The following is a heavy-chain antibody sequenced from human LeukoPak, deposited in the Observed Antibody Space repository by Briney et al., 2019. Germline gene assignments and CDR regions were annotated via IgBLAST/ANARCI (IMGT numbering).Heavy chain of an antibody. CDR2: INHSGST. V-gene: IGHV4-34*01. CDR1: GGSFSGYY. J-gene: IGHJ4*02. Sequence: PSETLSLTCAVYGGSFSGYYWSWIRQPPGKGLEWIGEINHSGSTNYNPSLKSRVTISVDTSKNQFSLKLSSVTAADTAVYYCARGGVGSGSYYNLIYFDYWGQGTLVTVSS. D-gene: IGHD3-10*01. CDR3: ARGGVGSGSYYNLIYFDY.